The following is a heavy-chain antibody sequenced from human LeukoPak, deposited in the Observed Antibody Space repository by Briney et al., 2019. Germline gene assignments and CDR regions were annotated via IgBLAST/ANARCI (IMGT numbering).Heavy chain of an antibody. D-gene: IGHD3-10*01. CDR3: AKDLEVRGVIIGGFDY. Sequence: GGSLRLSCAASGFTFSSYGMHWVRQAPGKGLEWVAFIRYDGSNKYYADSVKGRFTISRDNSKNTLYLQMNSLRAEDTAVYYCAKDLEVRGVIIGGFDYWGQGTLVTVSS. CDR1: GFTFSSYG. V-gene: IGHV3-30*02. CDR2: IRYDGSNK. J-gene: IGHJ4*02.